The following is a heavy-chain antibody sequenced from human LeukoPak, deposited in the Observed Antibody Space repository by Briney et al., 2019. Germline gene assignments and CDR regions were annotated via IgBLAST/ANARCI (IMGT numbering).Heavy chain of an antibody. J-gene: IGHJ4*02. V-gene: IGHV3-74*03. D-gene: IGHD5-18*01. CDR3: AKDQRGASDTAMAELDY. CDR2: IHPDGSIT. CDR1: GFTISNYW. Sequence: PGGSLRLSCVGSGFTISNYWMHWVRQAPGTGLVWVSRIHPDGSITTYADSVKGRSTISRDNAKNTLCLQMNSLRAEDTAVYYCAKDQRGASDTAMAELDYWGQGTLVTVSS.